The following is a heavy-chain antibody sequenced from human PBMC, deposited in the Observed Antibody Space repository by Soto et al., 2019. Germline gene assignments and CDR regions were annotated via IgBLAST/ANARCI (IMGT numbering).Heavy chain of an antibody. V-gene: IGHV3-23*01. D-gene: IGHD6-13*01. J-gene: IGHJ5*01. CDR3: AKKGATAAGNSWFGS. Sequence: EVQLLESGGGLIQPGGSLRLSCAASGFTFSSYSMTWVRQAPGKGLEWVSIISRSGTDAFYADSVKGRFTISRDNSKNALYLQRDSLGAEDTAVYYCAKKGATAAGNSWFGSWGQGTLVTVSS. CDR1: GFTFSSYS. CDR2: ISRSGTDA.